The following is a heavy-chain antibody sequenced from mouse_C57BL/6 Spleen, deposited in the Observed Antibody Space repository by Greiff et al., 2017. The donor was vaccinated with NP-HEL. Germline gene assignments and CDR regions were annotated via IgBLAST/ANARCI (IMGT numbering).Heavy chain of an antibody. V-gene: IGHV1-74*01. J-gene: IGHJ4*01. CDR2: IHPFDSDT. CDR3: AIEDYYGSMDY. CDR1: GYTFTSYW. D-gene: IGHD1-1*01. Sequence: VQLQQPGAELVKPGASVKVSCKASGYTFTSYWMHWVKQRPGQGLEWIGRIHPFDSDTNYNQKFKGKATLTVDKSSSTAYMQLSSLTSEDSAVYYCAIEDYYGSMDYWGQGTSVTVSS.